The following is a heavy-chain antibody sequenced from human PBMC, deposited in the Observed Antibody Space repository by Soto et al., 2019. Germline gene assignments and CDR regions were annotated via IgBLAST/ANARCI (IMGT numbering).Heavy chain of an antibody. Sequence: QLQLQESGPGLVKPSETLSLTCTVSGGSISSSSYYWGWIRQPPGKGLEWIGSIYYSGSTYYNPSLKSRVTIPVDTSKNHFSLKLSSVTAADKAVYYCARERGVITGTTFDYWGQGTLVTVSS. D-gene: IGHD1-7*01. CDR1: GGSISSSSYY. J-gene: IGHJ4*02. CDR3: ARERGVITGTTFDY. CDR2: IYYSGST. V-gene: IGHV4-39*02.